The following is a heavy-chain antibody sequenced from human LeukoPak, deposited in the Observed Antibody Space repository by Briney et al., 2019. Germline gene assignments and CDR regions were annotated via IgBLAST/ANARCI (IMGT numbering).Heavy chain of an antibody. CDR3: ARGGGLPMGVDGMDV. J-gene: IGHJ6*02. Sequence: GASVTVSCKASGYTFTSYGISWVRQAPGQGLEWMGWISVYNGNTKYAQKLQGRVTMTTDTSTNTAYMKLRSLRSDDTAVYYCARGGGLPMGVDGMDVWGQGTTVTVSS. D-gene: IGHD3-16*01. V-gene: IGHV1-18*01. CDR2: ISVYNGNT. CDR1: GYTFTSYG.